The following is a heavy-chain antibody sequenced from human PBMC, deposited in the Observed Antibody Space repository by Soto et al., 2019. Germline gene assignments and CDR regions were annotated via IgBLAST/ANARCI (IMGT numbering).Heavy chain of an antibody. D-gene: IGHD1-1*01. Sequence: QLQLQESGPGLVKPSETLSLTCTVSGGSISGYYWSWIRQPPGKGLEWIAYIHYSGGSDSNPSHKSRVTISVDTSRNQFSPKLTSVTAADTAVYYCARHSNEYRKSLDYWGQGTLVTVSS. V-gene: IGHV4-59*08. J-gene: IGHJ4*02. CDR1: GGSISGYY. CDR2: IHYSGGS. CDR3: ARHSNEYRKSLDY.